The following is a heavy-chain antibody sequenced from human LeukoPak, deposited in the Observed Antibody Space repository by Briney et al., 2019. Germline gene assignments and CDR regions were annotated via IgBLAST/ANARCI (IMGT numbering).Heavy chain of an antibody. Sequence: TLPLTCAVSGGSISSSNWWSWVRQAPGKGLEWVAVISYDGSNKYYADSVKGRFTISRDNSKNTLYLQMNSLRAEDTAVYYCVRGEEMATILWWFDPWGQGTLVTVSS. V-gene: IGHV3-30-3*01. J-gene: IGHJ5*02. CDR3: VRGEEMATILWWFDP. CDR2: ISYDGSNK. D-gene: IGHD5-24*01. CDR1: GGSISSSN.